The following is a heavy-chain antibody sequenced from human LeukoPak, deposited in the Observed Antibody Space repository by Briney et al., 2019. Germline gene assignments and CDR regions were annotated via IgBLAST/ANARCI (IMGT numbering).Heavy chain of an antibody. V-gene: IGHV3-66*01. J-gene: IGHJ3*02. D-gene: IGHD1-1*01. CDR2: IYSGGST. Sequence: GGSLRLSCAASGFTVSSNYMTWVRQAPGKGLEWVSGIYSGGSTYYADSVKGRFTISRDNSKNTLYLQMNNLGAEDTAVYFCARGGTDGLDIWGQETMVTVSS. CDR1: GFTVSSNY. CDR3: ARGGTDGLDI.